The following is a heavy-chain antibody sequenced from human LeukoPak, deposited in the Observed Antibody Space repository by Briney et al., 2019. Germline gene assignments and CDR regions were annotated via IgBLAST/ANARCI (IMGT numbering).Heavy chain of an antibody. CDR3: ARGTAGYHSSYFDY. CDR1: GFTFGSPW. Sequence: GGSLRLSCAASGFTFGSPWMHWVRHAPGKGLVWVSRINSDGSATAYADSVKGRFTISRDNAENTLYLQMNSLRAEDTAVYYCARGTAGYHSSYFDYWGQGTLVTVSS. J-gene: IGHJ4*02. D-gene: IGHD3-16*02. V-gene: IGHV3-74*01. CDR2: INSDGSAT.